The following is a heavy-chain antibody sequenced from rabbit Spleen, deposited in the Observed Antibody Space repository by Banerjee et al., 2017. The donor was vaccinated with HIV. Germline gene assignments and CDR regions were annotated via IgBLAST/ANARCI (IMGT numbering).Heavy chain of an antibody. CDR1: GFSFSNKAV. D-gene: IGHD1-1*01. V-gene: IGHV1S45*01. J-gene: IGHJ4*01. Sequence: QEQLVESGGGLVQPGGSLKLSCTASGFSFSNKAVMCWVRQAPGKGLEWIACINAITGKAVYASWAKGRFTFSRTSSATVTLQLTSLTAADTATYFCARDLPSAVGWNFYLWGQGTLVTVS. CDR3: ARDLPSAVGWNFYL. CDR2: INAITGKA.